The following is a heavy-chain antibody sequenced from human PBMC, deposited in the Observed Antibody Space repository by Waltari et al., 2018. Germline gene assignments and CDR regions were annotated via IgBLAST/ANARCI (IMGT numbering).Heavy chain of an antibody. D-gene: IGHD4-17*01. Sequence: QVQLQESGPGLVKPSETLSLSCNVSGGSITGYFWNWIRQPPGKALEWIGYVFYTGRTNYNPALKSRVAISVDTTKNQFSLKLNSVTAADTAVYYCVREMTFSDYGDLRSGLDAWGPGTTVTVSS. V-gene: IGHV4-59*12. J-gene: IGHJ6*02. CDR3: VREMTFSDYGDLRSGLDA. CDR1: GGSITGYF. CDR2: VFYTGRT.